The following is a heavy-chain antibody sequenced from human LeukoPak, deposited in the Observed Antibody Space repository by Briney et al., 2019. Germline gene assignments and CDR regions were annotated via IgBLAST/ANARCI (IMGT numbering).Heavy chain of an antibody. V-gene: IGHV1-46*01. J-gene: IGHJ5*02. CDR1: GYTFTGYY. D-gene: IGHD6-6*01. CDR2: INPSGGST. CDR3: ARAGGIAARPFDP. Sequence: ASVKVSCKASGYTFTGYYMHWVRQAPGQGLEWMGIINPSGGSTSYAQKFQGRVTMTRDMSTSTVYMELSSLRSEDTAVYYCARAGGIAARPFDPWGQGTLVTVSS.